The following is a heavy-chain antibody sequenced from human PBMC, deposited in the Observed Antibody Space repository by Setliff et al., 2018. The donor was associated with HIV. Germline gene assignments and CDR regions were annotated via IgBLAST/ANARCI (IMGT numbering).Heavy chain of an antibody. V-gene: IGHV4-59*01. CDR3: AGGATYYNFWTAPPPIDY. CDR1: GGSISSYY. D-gene: IGHD3-3*01. J-gene: IGHJ4*02. CDR2: IYYSGVT. Sequence: SETLSLTCTVSGGSISSYYWNWIRQPPGKGLEWIGYIYYSGVTNYNPSLKSRVTISLDTSKNQFSLKLTSVTAEDMAVYYCAGGATYYNFWTAPPPIDYWGQGTPVTVSS.